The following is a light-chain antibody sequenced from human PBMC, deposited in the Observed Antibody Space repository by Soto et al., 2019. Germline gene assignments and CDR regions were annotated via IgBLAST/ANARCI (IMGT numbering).Light chain of an antibody. CDR2: AVS. CDR1: SSDVGGYNY. J-gene: IGLJ2*01. Sequence: QSVLTQPPSASGSPGQSVTISCTGTSSDVGGYNYVSWYQQHPGKAPKLMIYAVSKRPSGVPDRFSCSKSGNTASLTVSGLPAADEADSDCSSYAGSNKLVVFGGGTQLTV. V-gene: IGLV2-8*01. CDR3: SSYAGSNKLVV.